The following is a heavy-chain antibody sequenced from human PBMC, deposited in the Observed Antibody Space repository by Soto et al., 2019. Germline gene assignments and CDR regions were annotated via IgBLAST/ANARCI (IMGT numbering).Heavy chain of an antibody. CDR2: ISGSGGSP. J-gene: IGHJ4*02. V-gene: IGHV3-23*01. Sequence: GSLRLSCAASGFSFRTYTMSWVRQAPGKGLEWLSVISGSGGSPSYADSVQGRFVISRDNARNTLYLHMNSLRAEDTAMYYCAKARCTTPDCYVTDYWGRGTLVTVSS. CDR3: AKARCTTPDCYVTDY. CDR1: GFSFRTYT. D-gene: IGHD2-15*01.